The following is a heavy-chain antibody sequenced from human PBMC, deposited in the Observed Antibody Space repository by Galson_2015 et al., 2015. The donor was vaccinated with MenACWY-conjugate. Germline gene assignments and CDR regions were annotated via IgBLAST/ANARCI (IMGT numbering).Heavy chain of an antibody. J-gene: IGHJ3*02. CDR1: GYSFTTYW. CDR3: ARHKGLKGAFDI. V-gene: IGHV5-51*01. D-gene: IGHD2-8*01. CDR2: IYPGDSDT. Sequence: QSGAEVKKPGESLTISCTASGYSFTTYWIVWVRQMPGKGLEWMGIIYPGDSDTRYSPSFQGQVTTSADKSNNTAHLQWSGLKASDTAMYYCARHKGLKGAFDIWGQGTMVTVSS.